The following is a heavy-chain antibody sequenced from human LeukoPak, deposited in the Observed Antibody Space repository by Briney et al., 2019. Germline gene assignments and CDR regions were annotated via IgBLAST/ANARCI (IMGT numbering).Heavy chain of an antibody. CDR3: AGFFYDNSGDAFDI. Sequence: GASVKVSCKASGGGFTFTGHGISWVRQAPGQGLEWMGGIIPIYGSPTYAQKFQGRITITSDESTRTVYMDLSSLRPEDSAVHYCAGFFYDNSGDAFDIWGQGTMVTVSS. CDR1: GGGFTFTGHG. V-gene: IGHV1-69*13. D-gene: IGHD3-22*01. J-gene: IGHJ3*02. CDR2: IIPIYGSP.